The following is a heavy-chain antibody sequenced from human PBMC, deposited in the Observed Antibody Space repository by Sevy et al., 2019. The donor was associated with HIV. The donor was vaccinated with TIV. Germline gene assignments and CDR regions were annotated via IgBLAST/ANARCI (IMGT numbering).Heavy chain of an antibody. V-gene: IGHV4-4*02. D-gene: IGHD3-16*01. J-gene: IGHJ4*02. Sequence: SETLSLTCAVSRGSISRDNWWSWVRQPPGKGLEWIGDIYHSGSTNYNPSLRSRVTISVDQSKNQLSLRLTSVTAADTAVYFCARLQGEYYDAGGFSSFFFASWGQGTLVTVSS. CDR1: RGSISRDNW. CDR2: IYHSGST. CDR3: ARLQGEYYDAGGFSSFFFAS.